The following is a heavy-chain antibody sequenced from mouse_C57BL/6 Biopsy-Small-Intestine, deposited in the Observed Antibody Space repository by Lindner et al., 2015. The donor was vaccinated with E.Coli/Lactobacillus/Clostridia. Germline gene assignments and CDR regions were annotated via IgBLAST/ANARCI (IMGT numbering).Heavy chain of an antibody. CDR3: AREAGDVLLPTRPMEDGFDV. CDR1: GFIFTSDF. D-gene: IGHD1-1*01. CDR2: INPNGGST. J-gene: IGHJ1*01. Sequence: SVKVSCKASGFIFTSDFMHWVRQAPGQGLEWMGIINPNGGSTSYSQKFQGRLTMTRDTSTSTVYMELSSLRSDDTAVYYCAREAGDVLLPTRPMEDGFDVWGQGTPVTVS. V-gene: IGHV1-64*01.